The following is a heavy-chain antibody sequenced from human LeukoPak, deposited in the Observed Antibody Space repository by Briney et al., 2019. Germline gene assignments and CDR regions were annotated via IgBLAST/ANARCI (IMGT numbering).Heavy chain of an antibody. CDR1: GGSISSYY. Sequence: SETLSLTCTVSGGSISSYYWSWIRQPPGKGLEWIGYIYYSGSTNYNPSLKSRVTISVDTSKNQFSLKLSSVTAADTAVYYCARAPYCSGGSCYPKIFDYWGQGTLVTVSS. V-gene: IGHV4-59*01. CDR3: ARAPYCSGGSCYPKIFDY. CDR2: IYYSGST. J-gene: IGHJ4*02. D-gene: IGHD2-15*01.